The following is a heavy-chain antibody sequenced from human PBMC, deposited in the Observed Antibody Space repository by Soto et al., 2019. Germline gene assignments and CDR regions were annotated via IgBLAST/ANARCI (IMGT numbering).Heavy chain of an antibody. D-gene: IGHD2-15*01. J-gene: IGHJ5*01. CDR3: PKDPASWHSSYDS. V-gene: IGHV3-30*18. Sequence: GGTLRLTWAVSGLTFNIYGMDWVSEAPHQVLQWVALISYDGSNQYYPDSVNFRFTISRDNSNISLFLQINILTADDPALYYFPKDPASWHSSYDSLRQVPRV. CDR1: GLTFNIYG. CDR2: ISYDGSNQ.